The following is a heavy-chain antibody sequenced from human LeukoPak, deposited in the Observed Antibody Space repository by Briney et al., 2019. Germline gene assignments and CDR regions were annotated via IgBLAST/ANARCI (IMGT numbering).Heavy chain of an antibody. D-gene: IGHD3-10*01. CDR1: GGSISSYY. CDR2: IYYSGST. Sequence: SETLSLTCTVSGGSISSYYWSWIRQPPGKGLEWIGYIYYSGSTNYNPSLKSRVTISVDTSKNRFSLKLSSVTAADTAVYYCARVDYYGSGRSLAFDIWGQGTMVTVSS. V-gene: IGHV4-59*01. J-gene: IGHJ3*02. CDR3: ARVDYYGSGRSLAFDI.